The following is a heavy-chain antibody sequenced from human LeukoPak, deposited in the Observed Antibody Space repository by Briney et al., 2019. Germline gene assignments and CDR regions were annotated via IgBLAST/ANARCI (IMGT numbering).Heavy chain of an antibody. CDR3: ASGDTAMVIYYFDY. CDR2: IIPIFGTA. Sequence: VASVKVSCKASGYTFTSYDINWVRQAPGQGLEWMGGIIPIFGTANYAQKFQGRVTITADKSTSTAYMELSSLRSEDTAVYYCASGDTAMVIYYFDYWGQGTLVTVSS. V-gene: IGHV1-69*06. D-gene: IGHD5-18*01. CDR1: GYTFTSYD. J-gene: IGHJ4*02.